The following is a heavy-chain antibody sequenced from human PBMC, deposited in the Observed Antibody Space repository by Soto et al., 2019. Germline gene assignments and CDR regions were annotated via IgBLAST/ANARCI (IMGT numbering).Heavy chain of an antibody. J-gene: IGHJ6*03. CDR3: ARRVKARYYDILTGPSHHYYSYMDV. Sequence: SVTLCLPYAVDGGYSVDHYGRRIRKHPGKGLEWIGEIYYSGSTNYNPSLKSRVTISVDTSKNQFSLKLSSVTAADTAVYYCARRVKARYYDILTGPSHHYYSYMDVWGKGTTVTVSS. CDR2: IYYSGST. CDR1: GGYSVDHY. V-gene: IGHV4-34*01. D-gene: IGHD3-9*01.